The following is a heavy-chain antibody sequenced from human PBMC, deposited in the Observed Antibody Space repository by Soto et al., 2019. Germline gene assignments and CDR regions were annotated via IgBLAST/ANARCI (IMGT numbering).Heavy chain of an antibody. J-gene: IGHJ3*02. D-gene: IGHD3-10*01. CDR1: GYTFTGYY. CDR2: INPNSGGT. V-gene: IGHV1-2*04. CDR3: ARAPPYYYGSGSHATNAFDI. Sequence: GASVKASCKASGYTFTGYYMHWVRQAPGQGLEWMGWINPNSGGTNYAQKFQGWVTMTRDTSISTAYMELSRLRSDDTAVYYCARAPPYYYGSGSHATNAFDIWGQGTMVTVSS.